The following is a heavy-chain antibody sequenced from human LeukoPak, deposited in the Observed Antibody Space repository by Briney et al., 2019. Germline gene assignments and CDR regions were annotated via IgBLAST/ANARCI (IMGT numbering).Heavy chain of an antibody. J-gene: IGHJ4*02. V-gene: IGHV3-48*04. CDR2: ISSSSSTI. Sequence: PGGSLRLSCAASGFTFSSYSMNWVRQAPGKGLEWVSYISSSSSTIYYADSVKGRFTISRDNAKNSLYLQMHSLRAEDTAVYYCARLSSGYYLGYFDYWGQGTLVTVSS. D-gene: IGHD3-22*01. CDR3: ARLSSGYYLGYFDY. CDR1: GFTFSSYS.